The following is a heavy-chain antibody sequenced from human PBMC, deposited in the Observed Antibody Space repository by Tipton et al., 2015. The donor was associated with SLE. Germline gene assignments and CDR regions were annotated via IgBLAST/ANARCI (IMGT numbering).Heavy chain of an antibody. CDR3: AKDLSDWPSYLGFGY. J-gene: IGHJ4*02. CDR2: ISGSGGIT. D-gene: IGHD3-9*01. V-gene: IGHV3-23*01. Sequence: GSLRLSCAASGFTFSNYAMNWVRQAPGKGLEWVSGISGSGGITYYADSVKGRFTISRDNSKNTLYLQMNTLRAEDTAVYYCAKDLSDWPSYLGFGYWGQGTLVTVSS. CDR1: GFTFSNYA.